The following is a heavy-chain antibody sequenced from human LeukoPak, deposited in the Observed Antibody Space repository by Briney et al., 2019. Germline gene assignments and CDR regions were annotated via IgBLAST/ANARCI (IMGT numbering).Heavy chain of an antibody. CDR3: ARGQRRHIDMAPSFDY. V-gene: IGHV4-34*01. J-gene: IGHJ4*02. Sequence: TSETLSLTCAVYGGSFSNYYWSWIRQPPGKGLEWIGEINHSGSTNCNPSLKGRVTISVDTSKNQFSLKLSSVTAADTAVYYCARGQRRHIDMAPSFDYWGQGTLVTVSS. CDR1: GGSFSNYY. CDR2: INHSGST. D-gene: IGHD5-24*01.